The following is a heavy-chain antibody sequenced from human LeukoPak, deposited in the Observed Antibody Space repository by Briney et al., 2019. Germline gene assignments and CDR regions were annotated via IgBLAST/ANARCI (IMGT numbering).Heavy chain of an antibody. V-gene: IGHV4-34*01. CDR2: INHSGST. D-gene: IGHD5-18*01. CDR1: GGSFSGYY. J-gene: IGHJ6*02. CDR3: ARGTAYYYYYGMDV. Sequence: SETLSLTCAVYGGSFSGYYWSWIRQPPGKGLEWIGEINHSGSTNYNPSLKSRVTISVDTSKNQFSLKLSSATAADTAVYYCARGTAYYYYYGMDVWGQGTTVTVSS.